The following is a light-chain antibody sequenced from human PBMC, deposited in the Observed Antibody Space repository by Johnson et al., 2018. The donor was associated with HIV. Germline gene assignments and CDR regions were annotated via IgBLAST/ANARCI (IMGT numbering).Light chain of an antibody. CDR3: GTWDSSLSFYV. V-gene: IGLV1-51*01. CDR2: DTD. J-gene: IGLJ1*01. CDR1: SSNIGNNF. Sequence: QSLLTQPPSVSAAPGQKVTVSCSGSSSNIGNNFVSWYQQVPGTAPKLLIYDTDKRPSGIPDRFSGSKSGTSATLGITGLQTGDEADYYCGTWDSSLSFYVFGTGTKVNVL.